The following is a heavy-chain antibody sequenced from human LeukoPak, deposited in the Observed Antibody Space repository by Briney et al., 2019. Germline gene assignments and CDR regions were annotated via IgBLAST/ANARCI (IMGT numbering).Heavy chain of an antibody. CDR3: TKGENGMDV. V-gene: IGHV3-48*03. J-gene: IGHJ6*02. CDR1: GFTFSSYE. CDR2: ISSSGSTI. Sequence: PGGSLRLSCAASGFTFSSYEMNWVRQAPGKGLEWVSYISSSGSTIYYADSVKGRFTISRDNAKNSVYLQMNSLRAEDTATYYCTKGENGMDVWGQGTTVTVSS. D-gene: IGHD1-26*01.